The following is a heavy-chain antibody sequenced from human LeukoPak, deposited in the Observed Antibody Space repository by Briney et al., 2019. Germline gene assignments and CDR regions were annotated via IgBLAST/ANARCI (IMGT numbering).Heavy chain of an antibody. CDR1: GGSISGTNW. CDR3: SRESGPFCPFGY. J-gene: IGHJ4*02. V-gene: IGHV4-4*02. CDR2: ISLAGQT. D-gene: IGHD1-26*01. Sequence: PSGTLSLTCGVSGGSISGTNWWSWVRQPPGQGLEWIGEISLAGQTNYNPSLNGRVTMSLDKSSNQLSLHLTSVTAADTATYFCSRESGPFCPFGYWGQGALVIVSS.